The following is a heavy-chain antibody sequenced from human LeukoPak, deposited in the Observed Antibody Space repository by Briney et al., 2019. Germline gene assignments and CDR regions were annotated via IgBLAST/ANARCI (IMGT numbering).Heavy chain of an antibody. D-gene: IGHD4-17*01. Sequence: GGSLRLSCAASGITFSRYAMSWVRQAPGKGLEWVSILYSAVNTDYADSVKGRFTISSDNSKNTLYLQMNSLRVEDTAVYYCAREKAPNGPDYWGQGTLVTVSS. CDR3: AREKAPNGPDY. J-gene: IGHJ4*02. V-gene: IGHV3-66*01. CDR2: LYSAVNT. CDR1: GITFSRYA.